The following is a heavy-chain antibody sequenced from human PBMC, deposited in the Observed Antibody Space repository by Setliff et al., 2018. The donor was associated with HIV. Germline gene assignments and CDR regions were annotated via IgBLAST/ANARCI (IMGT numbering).Heavy chain of an antibody. Sequence: ASVKVSCKASGYTFTNYAINWVRQAPGQGLEWMGWINTNTGNPTYAQGFTGRFVFSLDTSVSTAYLQISSLKAEDTAMYYCARGCNGGNCYHGSGWFDPWGQGTPVTVSS. CDR2: INTNTGNP. CDR1: GYTFTNYA. V-gene: IGHV7-4-1*02. J-gene: IGHJ5*02. CDR3: ARGCNGGNCYHGSGWFDP. D-gene: IGHD2-15*01.